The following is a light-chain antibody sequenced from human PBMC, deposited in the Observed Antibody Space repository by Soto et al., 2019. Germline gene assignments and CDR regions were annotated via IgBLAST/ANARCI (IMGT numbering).Light chain of an antibody. CDR2: GAS. CDR3: QQYHNWPYT. V-gene: IGKV3-15*01. Sequence: EIVMTQSPATLSVSPGERATLSCRASQSVSSNLAWYQQKPGQAPRLLIYGASTRATGIPARFSGSGSGTEFTLTISSLQSEDLAVYHCQQYHNWPYTFGQGTRLEIK. J-gene: IGKJ5*01. CDR1: QSVSSN.